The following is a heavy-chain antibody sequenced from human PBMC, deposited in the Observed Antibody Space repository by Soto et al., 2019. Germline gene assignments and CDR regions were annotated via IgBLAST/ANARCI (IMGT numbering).Heavy chain of an antibody. CDR1: GGTFSNHA. CDR2: IIPLSGTT. D-gene: IGHD3-22*01. Sequence: SVKVSCKASGGTFSNHAVSWVRQAPGQGPEWMGGIIPLSGTTNYVQKFQGRVTITADESMTTAYMELSSLRFDDTAVYYCARGPDRSGFYLFDYWGQGTLVTVSA. J-gene: IGHJ4*02. CDR3: ARGPDRSGFYLFDY. V-gene: IGHV1-69*13.